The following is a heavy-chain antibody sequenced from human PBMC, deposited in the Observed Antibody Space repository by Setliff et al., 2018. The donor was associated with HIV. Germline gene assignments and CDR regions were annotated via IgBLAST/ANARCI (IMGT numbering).Heavy chain of an antibody. J-gene: IGHJ4*02. CDR1: GFTLSTYA. V-gene: IGHV3-23*01. CDR2: IGSDNGGI. Sequence: PGGSLRLSCEASGFTLSTYAMTWVRQAPGKGLEWVSVIGSDNGGIQYADSVKGRFTISRDNSNNTLYLQMNSLRAGDTAVYYCAKDAWLVYGYWGQGTLVTAPQ. D-gene: IGHD6-19*01. CDR3: AKDAWLVYGY.